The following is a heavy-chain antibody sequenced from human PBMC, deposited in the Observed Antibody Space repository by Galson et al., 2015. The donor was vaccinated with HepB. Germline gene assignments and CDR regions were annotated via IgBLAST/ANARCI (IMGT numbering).Heavy chain of an antibody. CDR1: GFTFSDYY. CDR3: ARVADADYGDHSHFDY. CDR2: ISSSTIYT. V-gene: IGHV3-11*06. J-gene: IGHJ4*02. D-gene: IGHD4-17*01. Sequence: LRLSCAASGFTFSDYYMSWIRQAPGKGLEWISYISSSTIYTNYADSVKGRFTISGDNVKNSMYLQMNSLRAEDTAVYFCARVADADYGDHSHFDYWGQGTLVTVSS.